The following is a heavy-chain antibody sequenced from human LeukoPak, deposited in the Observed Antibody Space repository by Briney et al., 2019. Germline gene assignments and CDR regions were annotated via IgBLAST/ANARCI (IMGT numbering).Heavy chain of an antibody. CDR3: ARRIVNSALDLFDY. CDR2: ISYSGST. CDR1: GGSISSYY. J-gene: IGHJ4*02. D-gene: IGHD1-26*01. Sequence: SATLSLTCTVSGGSISSYYWSWIRQPPGKGLECIGYISYSGSTNYNPSLKSRVTMSVDTSKNQFSLKLTSVTAADTAVYYCARRIVNSALDLFDYWGQGTLVTVSS. V-gene: IGHV4-59*01.